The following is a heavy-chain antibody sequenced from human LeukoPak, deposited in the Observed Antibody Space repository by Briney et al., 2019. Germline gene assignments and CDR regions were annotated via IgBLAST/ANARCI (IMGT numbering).Heavy chain of an antibody. V-gene: IGHV3-23*01. CDR3: ARDMGKYGDYDDDY. CDR2: ISGSGAST. J-gene: IGHJ4*02. CDR1: GFTFSSNA. D-gene: IGHD4-17*01. Sequence: GGSLRLSCAASGFTFSSNAMIWVRQAPGKGLEWVSGISGSGASTYYADSVKGRFTISRDNSKNTLYLQMNSLRAEDTAVYYCARDMGKYGDYDDDYWGQGTLVTVSS.